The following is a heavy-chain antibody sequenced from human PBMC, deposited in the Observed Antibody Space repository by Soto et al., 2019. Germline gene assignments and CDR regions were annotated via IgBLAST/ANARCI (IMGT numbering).Heavy chain of an antibody. J-gene: IGHJ5*02. CDR3: ARGHYDFWSGSINWFDP. D-gene: IGHD3-3*01. CDR1: GDSINNYH. V-gene: IGHV4-59*01. Sequence: ASETLSLTCTVSGDSINNYHWSWIRQPPGKGLEWIGSIYYSGNNNYNPSLRSRVTISLATPKNQFSLKLNSVTAADTAVYYCARGHYDFWSGSINWFDPWGPGTLVTVSS. CDR2: IYYSGNN.